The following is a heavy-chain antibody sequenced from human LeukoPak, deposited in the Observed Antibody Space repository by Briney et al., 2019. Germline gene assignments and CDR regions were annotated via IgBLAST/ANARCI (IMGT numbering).Heavy chain of an antibody. CDR2: ISGSGANT. D-gene: IGHD3-3*01. CDR1: GFTFKNYG. V-gene: IGHV3-23*01. Sequence: QTGGSLRLSCSASGFTFKNYGLSWVRQPPGKGLEWVSAISGSGANTSYADSVKSRFFFSRDNSKNTIFLQMNSLTVEDTAVYFCAKEAYYDLWSGHYKGGLDSWGPGTPVTVSS. CDR3: AKEAYYDLWSGHYKGGLDS. J-gene: IGHJ4*02.